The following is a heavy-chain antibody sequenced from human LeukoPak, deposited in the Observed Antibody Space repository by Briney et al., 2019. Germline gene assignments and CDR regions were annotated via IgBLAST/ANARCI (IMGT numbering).Heavy chain of an antibody. Sequence: GGSLRLSCAASGFTFSDAWMSWVRQAPGKGPDWVSGISASANSTYYADSVKGRFTISRDNSKNTLYLQMNSLRVDDMAVYYCARGPSCTSASCYVIGALDIWGLGTTVTVSS. J-gene: IGHJ3*02. D-gene: IGHD2-2*01. CDR2: ISASANST. CDR3: ARGPSCTSASCYVIGALDI. CDR1: GFTFSDAW. V-gene: IGHV3-23*01.